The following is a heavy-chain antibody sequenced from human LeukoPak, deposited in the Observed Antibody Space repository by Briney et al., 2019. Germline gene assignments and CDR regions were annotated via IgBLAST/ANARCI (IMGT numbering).Heavy chain of an antibody. D-gene: IGHD4-17*01. CDR2: INHSGST. V-gene: IGHV4-34*01. Sequence: PSETLSLTCAVYGGSFSGYYWSWIRQPPGKGLEWIGEINHSGSTNYNPSLKSRVTISVDTSKNQFSLKLSSVTAAGTAVYYCARSDYGCFDYWGQGTLVTVSS. CDR3: ARSDYGCFDY. CDR1: GGSFSGYY. J-gene: IGHJ4*02.